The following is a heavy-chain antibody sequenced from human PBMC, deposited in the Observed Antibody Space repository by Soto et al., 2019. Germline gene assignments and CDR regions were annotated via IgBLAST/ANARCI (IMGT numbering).Heavy chain of an antibody. D-gene: IGHD6-6*01. V-gene: IGHV5-10-1*03. Sequence: EVQLVQSGAEVKKPGESLRISCKGSGYSFTSYWISWVRQMPGKGLEWMGRIAPSDSYTNYSPSFQGHVTISADKSISTAYLQWSSLKASDTAMYYCARHGGAARRGVDFDYWGQGTLVTVSS. J-gene: IGHJ4*02. CDR2: IAPSDSYT. CDR1: GYSFTSYW. CDR3: ARHGGAARRGVDFDY.